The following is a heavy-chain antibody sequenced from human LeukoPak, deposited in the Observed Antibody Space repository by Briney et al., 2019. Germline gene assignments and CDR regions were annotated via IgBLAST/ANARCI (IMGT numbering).Heavy chain of an antibody. Sequence: ASETLFLTCTVSGGSISTYFWNYIRQSPGKGLQWIGYVSYSGSTNYNPSLKSRVAISVDTSKNQFSLKLSSVTAADTAVYYCARSRSRPLLPPLPKSQYYFDYWGQGTLVTVSS. V-gene: IGHV4-59*12. CDR1: GGSISTYF. CDR3: ARSRSRPLLPPLPKSQYYFDY. D-gene: IGHD2-21*01. J-gene: IGHJ4*02. CDR2: VSYSGST.